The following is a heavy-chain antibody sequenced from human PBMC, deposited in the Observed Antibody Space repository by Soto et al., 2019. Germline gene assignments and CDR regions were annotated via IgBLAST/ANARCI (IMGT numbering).Heavy chain of an antibody. D-gene: IGHD2-2*02. CDR1: GGTFSSYT. J-gene: IGHJ5*02. CDR2: IIPILGIA. CDR3: AREVRGCSSTSCYTGWFDP. Sequence: QVQLVQSGAAVKKPGSSVKVSCKASGGTFSSYTISWVRQAPGQGLEWMGRIIPILGIANYAQKFQGRVTITADKSTSTAYMELSSLRSEDTAVYYCAREVRGCSSTSCYTGWFDPWGQGTLVTVSS. V-gene: IGHV1-69*08.